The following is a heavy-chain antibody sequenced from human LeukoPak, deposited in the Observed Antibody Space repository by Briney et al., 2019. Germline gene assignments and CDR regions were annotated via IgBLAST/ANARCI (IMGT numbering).Heavy chain of an antibody. CDR2: ISYDGSNK. V-gene: IGHV3-30*04. D-gene: IGHD3-10*01. J-gene: IGHJ4*02. CDR3: LMVRGVIITLSGFDY. Sequence: PGRSLRLSCAASGFTFSSYAMHWVRQAPGKGLEWVAVISYDGSNKYYADSVKGRFTISRDNSKNTLYLQMNSLRAEDTAVYYCLMVRGVIITLSGFDYWGQGTLVTVSS. CDR1: GFTFSSYA.